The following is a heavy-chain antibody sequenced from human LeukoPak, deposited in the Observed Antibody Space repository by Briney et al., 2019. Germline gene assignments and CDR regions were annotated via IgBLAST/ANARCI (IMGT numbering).Heavy chain of an antibody. V-gene: IGHV3-30-3*01. Sequence: PGGSLRLSCAASGFTFSSYAMHWVRQDPGKGLEWVAVISYDGSNKYYADSVKGRFTISRDNSKNTLYLQMNSLRAEDTAVYYCASDPPQELVWFDPWGQGTLVTVSS. CDR1: GFTFSSYA. CDR3: ASDPPQELVWFDP. J-gene: IGHJ5*02. CDR2: ISYDGSNK. D-gene: IGHD6-13*01.